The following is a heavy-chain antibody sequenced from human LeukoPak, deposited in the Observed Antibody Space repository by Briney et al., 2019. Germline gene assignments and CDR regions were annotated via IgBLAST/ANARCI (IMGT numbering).Heavy chain of an antibody. Sequence: SETLSLTCTVSGGSISSYYWSWIRQPPGKGLEWIGYIYYSGSTNYNPSLKSRVTISVDTSKNQFSLKLSSVTAADTAVYYCAGVQYSSSWPYYYYGMDVWGQGTTVTVSS. CDR1: GGSISSYY. J-gene: IGHJ6*02. V-gene: IGHV4-59*01. D-gene: IGHD6-13*01. CDR3: AGVQYSSSWPYYYYGMDV. CDR2: IYYSGST.